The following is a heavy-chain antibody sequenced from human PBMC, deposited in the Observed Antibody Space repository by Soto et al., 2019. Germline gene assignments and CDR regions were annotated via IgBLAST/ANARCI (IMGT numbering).Heavy chain of an antibody. J-gene: IGHJ1*01. V-gene: IGHV3-21*01. CDR3: ARDRRAARFVQYFQH. CDR1: GFFFTSYS. CDR2: ISSGSDSV. Sequence: GGSLRLSCAASGFFFTSYSMVWVRLAPGKGLEWVSSISSGSDSVYYAASVKGRFTISRDNAQNSLYLQMNSLTSEDTAVYYCARDRRAARFVQYFQHWGPGTLATVSS. D-gene: IGHD2-15*01.